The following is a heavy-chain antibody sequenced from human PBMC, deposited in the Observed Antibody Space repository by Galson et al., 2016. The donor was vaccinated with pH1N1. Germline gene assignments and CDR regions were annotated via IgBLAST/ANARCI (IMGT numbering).Heavy chain of an antibody. CDR1: GFNSSNYW. CDR3: ARRYFDY. Sequence: SLRLSCAASGFNSSNYWMQWVRQAPGKGLQWVANINQDGDKKYYVGSAEGRFTISRDNAKNSLYLQMNNLRDEDTAMYFCARRYFDYWGQGALVTVSS. J-gene: IGHJ4*02. V-gene: IGHV3-7*01. D-gene: IGHD3-9*01. CDR2: INQDGDKK.